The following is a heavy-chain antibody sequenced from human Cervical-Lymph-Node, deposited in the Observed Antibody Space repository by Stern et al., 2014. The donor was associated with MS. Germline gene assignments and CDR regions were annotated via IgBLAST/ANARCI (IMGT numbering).Heavy chain of an antibody. V-gene: IGHV1-69*01. J-gene: IGHJ6*02. D-gene: IGHD6-25*01. CDR3: ARSAIHYYYYYGMDV. CDR1: GGTFRSYA. Sequence: VQLVESGAEVKKPGSSGKVSCKASGGTFRSYAISWVRQAPGQGLEWMGGIIPIFGTANYAQKFQGRVTITADESTSTAYMELSSLRSEDTAVYYCARSAIHYYYYYGMDVWGQGTTVTVSS. CDR2: IIPIFGTA.